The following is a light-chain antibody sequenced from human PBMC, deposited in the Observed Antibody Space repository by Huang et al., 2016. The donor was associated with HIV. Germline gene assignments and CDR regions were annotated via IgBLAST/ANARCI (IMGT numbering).Light chain of an antibody. Sequence: MLTQSPATLSLSPGERATLSCRASQSISNYLACYQQKPGLDPRLLIYDASNRATGIPARFSGSGSGTDFTLTISSLEPEDFAVYYCQQRSNWPPLYTFGQGTKVEIK. V-gene: IGKV3-11*01. CDR2: DAS. CDR1: QSISNY. J-gene: IGKJ2*01. CDR3: QQRSNWPPLYT.